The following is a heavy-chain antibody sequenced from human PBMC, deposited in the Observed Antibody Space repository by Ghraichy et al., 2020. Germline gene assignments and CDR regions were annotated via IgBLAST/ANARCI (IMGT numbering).Heavy chain of an antibody. Sequence: SETLSLTCTVSGGSISSGSYYWSWIRQPAGKGLEWIGRISTSGSTNYNPSLKSRVTISVDTSKNQFSLKLSSVTAADTAVYYCARGDSSRVTSGFDPWGQGTLVTVS. CDR3: ARGDSSRVTSGFDP. CDR1: GGSISSGSYY. J-gene: IGHJ5*02. D-gene: IGHD6-13*01. V-gene: IGHV4-61*02. CDR2: ISTSGST.